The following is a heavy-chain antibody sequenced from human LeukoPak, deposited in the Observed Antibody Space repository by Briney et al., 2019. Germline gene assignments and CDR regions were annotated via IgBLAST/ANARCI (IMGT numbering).Heavy chain of an antibody. D-gene: IGHD3-10*01. CDR2: IKQDGSEK. CDR1: GFTFNRYW. J-gene: IGHJ4*02. V-gene: IGHV3-7*01. CDR3: TTYGSGRKFDY. Sequence: PGGSLRLSCAASGFTFNRYWMSWVRQAPGKGLEWVANIKQDGSEKYYVDSVKGRFTISRDNAKNSLYLQMNSLRAEDTAVYYCTTYGSGRKFDYWGQGILVTVSS.